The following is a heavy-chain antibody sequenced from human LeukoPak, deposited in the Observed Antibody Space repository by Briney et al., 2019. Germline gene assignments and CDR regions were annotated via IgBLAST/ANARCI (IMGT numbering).Heavy chain of an antibody. CDR3: AKRGDILTGYPYYFDC. CDR2: VRSSGAIT. V-gene: IGHV3-23*01. D-gene: IGHD3-9*01. CDR1: GFTFSHYG. Sequence: PGGSLRLSCVASGFTFSHYGMNWVRQAPGKGLEWVSGVRSSGAITYYADSVKGRFTISRDNSKNTLYLQMNSLRAEDTAVYYCAKRGDILTGYPYYFDCWGQGTLVTVSS. J-gene: IGHJ4*02.